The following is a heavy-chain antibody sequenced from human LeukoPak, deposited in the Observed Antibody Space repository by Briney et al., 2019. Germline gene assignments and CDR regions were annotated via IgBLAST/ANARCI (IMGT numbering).Heavy chain of an antibody. D-gene: IGHD6-19*01. J-gene: IGHJ6*02. CDR1: GFTFSNYG. Sequence: GGSLRLSCAASGFTFSNYGMNWVRQAPGEGLEWVSFMSSSSSYIYYADSVKGRFTISRDNAKNSLYLQMNSLRAEDTAMYYCARLSSGWSMDYYYGMDVWGQGTTVTVSS. CDR2: MSSSSSYI. CDR3: ARLSSGWSMDYYYGMDV. V-gene: IGHV3-21*06.